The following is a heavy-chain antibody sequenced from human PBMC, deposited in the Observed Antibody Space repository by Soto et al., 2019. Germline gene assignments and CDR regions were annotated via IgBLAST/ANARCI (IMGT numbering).Heavy chain of an antibody. CDR1: GYTVKSYG. CDR2: VSAYNGNT. Sequence: ASVKVSCKASGYTVKSYGITWVRQAPGQGLEWVGWVSAYNGNTNYAQKLQDRVTMTTDTSTSTAYMELRSLRSDDTAVYYCARINTYYDFWSGSPREYMAVWGKGTTVTVSS. D-gene: IGHD3-3*01. CDR3: ARINTYYDFWSGSPREYMAV. V-gene: IGHV1-18*01. J-gene: IGHJ6*03.